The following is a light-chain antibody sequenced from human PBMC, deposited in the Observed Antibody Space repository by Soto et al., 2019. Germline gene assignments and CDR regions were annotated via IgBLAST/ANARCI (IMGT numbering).Light chain of an antibody. Sequence: QAVVTQPPSVSAAPGQKVTISCSGSSSNIGNNYVFWYQQLPGTAPKLLIYDNDKRPSGIPDRFSGSKSGTSATLGITGLQTGDEADYYYATWDRSLSVGVFGGGTKLTVL. CDR1: SSNIGNNY. CDR3: ATWDRSLSVGV. CDR2: DND. V-gene: IGLV1-51*01. J-gene: IGLJ2*01.